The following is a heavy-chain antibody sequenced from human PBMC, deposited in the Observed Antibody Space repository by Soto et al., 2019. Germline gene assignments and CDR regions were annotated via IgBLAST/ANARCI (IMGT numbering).Heavy chain of an antibody. V-gene: IGHV3-74*01. CDR2: INSDGSST. D-gene: IGHD5-12*01. Sequence: GGSLRLSCAASGFTFSSYWMHWVRQAPGKGLVWVSRINSDGSSTSYADSVKGRFTISRDNAKNTLYLQMNSLRAEDTAVYYCARGPEYSGYDSLFDYWGQGTLVTVSS. J-gene: IGHJ4*02. CDR3: ARGPEYSGYDSLFDY. CDR1: GFTFSSYW.